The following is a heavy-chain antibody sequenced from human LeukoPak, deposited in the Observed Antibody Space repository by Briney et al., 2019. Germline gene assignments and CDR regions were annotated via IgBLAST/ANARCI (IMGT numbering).Heavy chain of an antibody. CDR2: VDHTGST. CDR1: DDSITMYY. D-gene: IGHD1-26*01. J-gene: IGHJ3*02. CDR3: ARAYRSGSYWKHQMYAFDI. Sequence: SETLSLTCTVSDDSITMYYWTWIRQPPGKGLEWIGYVDHTGSTKFNPSLNGRVSISRDTSNNFFSLRLRSVTAADTAVYYCARAYRSGSYWKHQMYAFDIWGQGTMVTVSS. V-gene: IGHV4-59*01.